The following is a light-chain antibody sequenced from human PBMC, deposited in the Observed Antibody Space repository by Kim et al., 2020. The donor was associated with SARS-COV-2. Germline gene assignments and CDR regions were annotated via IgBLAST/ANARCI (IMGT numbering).Light chain of an antibody. CDR1: SGGIGSNY. V-gene: IGLV6-57*04. J-gene: IGLJ3*02. Sequence: FMLTQPHSVSESPGKTVTISCTRSSGGIGSNYVQWYQQRPGSAPTTVIYESNQRPSGVPDRFSGSIDTSSNSASLTISGLKTEDEADYYCQSYDSTSHVFGGGTKLTVL. CDR2: ESN. CDR3: QSYDSTSHV.